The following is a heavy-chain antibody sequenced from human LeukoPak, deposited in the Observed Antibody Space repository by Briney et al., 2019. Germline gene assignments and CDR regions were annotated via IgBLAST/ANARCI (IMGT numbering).Heavy chain of an antibody. CDR2: IIPIFGTA. V-gene: IGHV1-69*06. Sequence: SVKVSCKAFGGTFSSYAISWVRQAPGQGLEWMGGIIPIFGTANYAQKFQGRVTITADKSTSTAYMELSSLRSEDTAVYYCARDLLIADYYYYYMDVWGKGTTVTVSS. CDR3: ARDLLIADYYYYYMDV. CDR1: GGTFSSYA. J-gene: IGHJ6*03. D-gene: IGHD6-13*01.